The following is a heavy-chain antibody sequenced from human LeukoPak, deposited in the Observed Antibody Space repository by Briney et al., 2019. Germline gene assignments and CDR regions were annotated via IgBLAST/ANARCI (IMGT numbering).Heavy chain of an antibody. J-gene: IGHJ4*02. D-gene: IGHD5-12*01. CDR3: ARVRATFSPHFDN. CDR1: GFTFSRIA. CDR2: ISGSSHST. Sequence: PGGSLRLSCAASGFTFSRIAMTWVRQAPGKGLEWVSLISGSSHSTFYADSVKGRFTISRDNAKNTLYLQMNSLRAEDTAVYYCARVRATFSPHFDNWGQGTLVTVSS. V-gene: IGHV3-23*01.